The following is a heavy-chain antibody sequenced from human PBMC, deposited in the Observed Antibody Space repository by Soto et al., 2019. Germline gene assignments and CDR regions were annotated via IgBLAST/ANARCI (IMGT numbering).Heavy chain of an antibody. Sequence: PGGSLRLSXAASGFTFSSYGMHWVRQAPGKGLEWVAVISYNGSNKYYADSVKGRFTISRDNSKNTLYLQMNSLRAEDTAVYYCAKEKIFDPWGQGTLITVSS. CDR3: AKEKIFDP. J-gene: IGHJ5*02. CDR1: GFTFSSYG. V-gene: IGHV3-30*18. CDR2: ISYNGSNK.